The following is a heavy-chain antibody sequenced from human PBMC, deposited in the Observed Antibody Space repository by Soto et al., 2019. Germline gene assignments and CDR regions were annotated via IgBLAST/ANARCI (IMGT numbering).Heavy chain of an antibody. J-gene: IGHJ4*02. CDR3: ARGFGNGYDLGFDF. V-gene: IGHV4-39*01. D-gene: IGHD5-12*01. Sequence: SETLSLTCTVSGGSISSSTYYWAWIRQPPGKGLEWIGSVSYRGTTYYNPSLKSRVTISEDTSKNQFSLNLRSVTAADTAVYYCARGFGNGYDLGFDFWGQGTLVT. CDR2: VSYRGTT. CDR1: GGSISSSTYY.